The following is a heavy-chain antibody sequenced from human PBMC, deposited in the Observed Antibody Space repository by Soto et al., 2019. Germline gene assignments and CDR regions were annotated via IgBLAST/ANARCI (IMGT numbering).Heavy chain of an antibody. CDR1: GGYISSSNW. CDR2: IYHSEST. Sequence: SETSSLTSAVSGGYISSSNWWRWVRQPPGRGLEGIGEIYHSESTNYNPSLKSRATISVDKSKYQFSLKLSAVTAADTAVYYCARITVTTADFAYWGQGTLVTVSS. J-gene: IGHJ4*02. CDR3: ARITVTTADFAY. V-gene: IGHV4-4*02. D-gene: IGHD4-17*01.